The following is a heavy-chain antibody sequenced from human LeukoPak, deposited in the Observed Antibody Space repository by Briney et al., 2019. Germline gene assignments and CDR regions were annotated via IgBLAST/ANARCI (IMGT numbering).Heavy chain of an antibody. CDR2: INHSGST. D-gene: IGHD2-2*02. J-gene: IGHJ5*02. V-gene: IGHV4-34*01. CDR1: GVSFSDYY. CDR3: ASGQVRYPS. Sequence: SETLSLTCAVYGVSFSDYYWSWIRQPPGKGLEWIGEINHSGSTNYNPSLKSRVTISVDTSKNQFSLKLSSVTAADTAVYYCASGQVRYPSWGQGTLVTVSS.